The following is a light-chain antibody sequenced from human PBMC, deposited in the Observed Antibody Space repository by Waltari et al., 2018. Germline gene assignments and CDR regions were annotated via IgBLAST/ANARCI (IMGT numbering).Light chain of an antibody. CDR3: GTWDSSLSGAV. Sequence: QSVLTQPPSVSAAPGQRVTLSCPGGSSHVCNNYVTWYRQFPGTAPKLLIYENTERPSGIPGRFSGSKSGTSATLDITGLQAGDEADYYCGTWDSSLSGAVFGGGTHLTVL. J-gene: IGLJ7*01. CDR2: ENT. CDR1: SSHVCNNY. V-gene: IGLV1-51*02.